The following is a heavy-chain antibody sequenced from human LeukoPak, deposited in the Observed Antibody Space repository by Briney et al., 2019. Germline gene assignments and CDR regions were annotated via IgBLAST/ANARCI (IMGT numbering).Heavy chain of an antibody. CDR1: GFTFSSYW. J-gene: IGHJ6*02. V-gene: IGHV3-7*01. D-gene: IGHD3-10*01. CDR2: IKQDGSEK. Sequence: GGSLRLSCAASGFTFSSYWMSWVRRAPGKGLEWVANIKQDGSEKYYVDSVKGRFTISRDNAKNSLYLQMNSLRAEDTAVYYCARDRDTGYYYGMDVWGQGTTVTVSS. CDR3: ARDRDTGYYYGMDV.